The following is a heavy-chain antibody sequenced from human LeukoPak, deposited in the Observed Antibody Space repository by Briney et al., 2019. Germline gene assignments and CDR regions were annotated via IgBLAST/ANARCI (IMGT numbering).Heavy chain of an antibody. CDR2: ISGSGGST. CDR1: GFTFSSYA. CDR3: AHPGYCSGGSCYDY. V-gene: IGHV3-23*01. J-gene: IGHJ4*02. D-gene: IGHD2-15*01. Sequence: GGSLRHSCAASGFTFSSYAMSWVRQAPGKGLEWVSAISGSGGSTYYADSVKGRFTISRDNSKNTLYLQMNSLRAEDTAVYYCAHPGYCSGGSCYDYWGQGTLVTVSS.